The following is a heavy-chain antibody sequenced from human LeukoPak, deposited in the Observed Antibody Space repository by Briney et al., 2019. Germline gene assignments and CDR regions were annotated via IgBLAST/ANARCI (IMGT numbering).Heavy chain of an antibody. V-gene: IGHV3-11*04. CDR1: GFTFSDYY. D-gene: IGHD3-3*01. Sequence: GGSLRLSCAASGFTFSDYYMSWIRQAPGKRLEWVSYISSSGSTIYYADSVKGRFTISRDNAKNSLYLQMNSLRAEDTAVYYCARDHDYDFWSGYYIDYWGQGTLVTVSS. CDR3: ARDHDYDFWSGYYIDY. J-gene: IGHJ4*02. CDR2: ISSSGSTI.